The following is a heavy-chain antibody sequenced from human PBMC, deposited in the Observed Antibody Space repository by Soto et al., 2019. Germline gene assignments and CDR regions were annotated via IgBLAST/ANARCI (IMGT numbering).Heavy chain of an antibody. V-gene: IGHV3-21*01. Sequence: PGGSLRLSCAASGFTFSTYSMNWVRQAPGKGLEWVSSISSSSNYIYYADSMKGRFTISRDNAKNSLYLQMNSLRAEDTAVYYCARGPYYYDSSAYPDYWGQGTLVTVS. CDR1: GFTFSTYS. CDR3: ARGPYYYDSSAYPDY. D-gene: IGHD3-22*01. CDR2: ISSSSNYI. J-gene: IGHJ4*02.